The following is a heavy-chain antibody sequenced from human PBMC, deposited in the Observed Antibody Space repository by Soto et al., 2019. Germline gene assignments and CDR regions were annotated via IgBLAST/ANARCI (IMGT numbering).Heavy chain of an antibody. CDR2: ISGYGGST. J-gene: IGHJ6*02. D-gene: IGHD3-22*01. CDR1: GFTFSTYP. Sequence: GGSLRLSCTASGFTFSTYPMSWVRQAPGKGLGWVSAISGYGGSTYYADSVKGRFTVSRDNSKNTLYLQMNSLRAEDTAVYYCPKGRNHYDSSGYYSFPLDVWGQGTTVTVSS. V-gene: IGHV3-23*01. CDR3: PKGRNHYDSSGYYSFPLDV.